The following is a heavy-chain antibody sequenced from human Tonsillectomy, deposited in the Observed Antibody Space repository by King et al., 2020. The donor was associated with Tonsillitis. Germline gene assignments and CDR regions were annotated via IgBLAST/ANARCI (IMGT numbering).Heavy chain of an antibody. CDR2: IYHSGST. CDR3: ARLSSYYYDSSGYYWSYYFDY. J-gene: IGHJ4*02. V-gene: IGHV4-38-2*02. Sequence: VQLQESGPGLVKPSETLSLTCTVSGYSISSGYYWGWIRQPPGKGLEWIGNIYHSGSTYYNPSLKSRVTISIDTSKNQFSLRLSSVTAADTAVHYCARLSSYYYDSSGYYWSYYFDYWGQGSLVTVSS. D-gene: IGHD3-22*01. CDR1: GYSISSGYY.